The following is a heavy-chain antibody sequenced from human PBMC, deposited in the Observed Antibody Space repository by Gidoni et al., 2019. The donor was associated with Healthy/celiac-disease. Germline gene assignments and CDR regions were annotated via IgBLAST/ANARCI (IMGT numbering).Heavy chain of an antibody. CDR1: GGSISSSSYY. J-gene: IGHJ3*02. D-gene: IGHD2-15*01. CDR3: AKTRYCSGGSCYSDAFDI. V-gene: IGHV4-39*01. CDR2: IYYSGST. Sequence: QLQLQESGPGLVQPSETLSLTCTVSGGSISSSSYYWGWIRQPPGKGLEWIGSIYYSGSTYYNPSLKSRVTISVDTSKNQFSLKLSSVTAADTAVYYCAKTRYCSGGSCYSDAFDIWGQGTMVTVSS.